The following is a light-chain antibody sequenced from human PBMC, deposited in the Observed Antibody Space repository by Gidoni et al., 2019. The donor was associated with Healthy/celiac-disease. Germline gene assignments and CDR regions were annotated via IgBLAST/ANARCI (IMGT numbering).Light chain of an antibody. CDR3: QQYYSTPPYT. V-gene: IGKV4-1*01. Sequence: DIVMTQSPDSLAVSLGARATITCKSSQSVLYSSNNKNYLAWYQQKPGQPPKLLIYWASTREAGVPDRFSGSGSETDFTLTISSLQAEDVAVYCCQQYYSTPPYTFGQGTKLEIK. CDR2: WAS. J-gene: IGKJ2*01. CDR1: QSVLYSSNNKNY.